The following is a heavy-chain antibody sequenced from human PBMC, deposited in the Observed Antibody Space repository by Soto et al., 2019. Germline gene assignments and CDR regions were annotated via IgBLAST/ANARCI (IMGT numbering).Heavy chain of an antibody. CDR1: GYTFTTYG. Sequence: QVPLVQSGAEVKKPGASVKVSCKASGYTFTTYGMTWVRQAPGQGLDWVGWISTHNGNTKYAESLQGRVTMTTDTTRSTAYMELRSMKSNDTAVYYCARGPTDYSDNSGHYSLDYWGQGTLVTVSS. V-gene: IGHV1-18*01. CDR2: ISTHNGNT. CDR3: ARGPTDYSDNSGHYSLDY. J-gene: IGHJ4*02. D-gene: IGHD3-22*01.